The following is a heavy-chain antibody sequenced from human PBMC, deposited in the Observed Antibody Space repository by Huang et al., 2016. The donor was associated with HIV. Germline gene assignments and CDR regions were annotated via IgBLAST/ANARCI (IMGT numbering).Heavy chain of an antibody. J-gene: IGHJ4*02. Sequence: LSLTCTVSGGSINSGGYYWNWIRQPPGKGLERIGYIYYSGSTYYNPSRKSRVTISVDTSKNQFSLKLTSVTAADTAVYYCARVGLQYNPDCYYFDYWGQGRLVTVSS. CDR2: IYYSGST. CDR1: GGSINSGGYY. D-gene: IGHD4-4*01. V-gene: IGHV4-30-4*08. CDR3: ARVGLQYNPDCYYFDY.